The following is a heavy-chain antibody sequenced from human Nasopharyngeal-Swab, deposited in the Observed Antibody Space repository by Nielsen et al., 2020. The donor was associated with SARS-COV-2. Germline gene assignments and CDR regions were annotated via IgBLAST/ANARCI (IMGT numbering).Heavy chain of an antibody. J-gene: IGHJ5*02. Sequence: SETLSLTCTVSGGSISSYYWSWIRQPPGKGLEWIGYIYYSGSTNYNPSLKSRVTISVDTSKNQFSLKLSSVTAADTAVYYCARISGYDFWSLWFDPWGQGTLVTVSS. D-gene: IGHD3-3*01. CDR1: GGSISSYY. V-gene: IGHV4-59*13. CDR2: IYYSGST. CDR3: ARISGYDFWSLWFDP.